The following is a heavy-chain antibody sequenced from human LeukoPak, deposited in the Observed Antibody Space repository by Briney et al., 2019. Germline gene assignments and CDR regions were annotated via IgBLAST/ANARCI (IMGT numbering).Heavy chain of an antibody. V-gene: IGHV3-66*01. Sequence: GGSLRLSCAASGFTVSSNYMSWVRQAPGKGLEWVSVIYSGGSTYYADSVKGRFAISRDNSKNTLYLQMNSLRAEDTAVYYCARGYLITMVLDAFDIWGQGTMVTVSS. J-gene: IGHJ3*02. CDR1: GFTVSSNY. D-gene: IGHD3-10*01. CDR2: IYSGGST. CDR3: ARGYLITMVLDAFDI.